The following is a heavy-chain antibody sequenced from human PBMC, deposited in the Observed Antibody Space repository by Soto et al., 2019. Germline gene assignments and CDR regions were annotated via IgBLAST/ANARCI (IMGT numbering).Heavy chain of an antibody. Sequence: GESLKISCKGSGYSFTSYWIGWVRQMPGKGLEWMEITYPGDSDTRYSPSFQGQVTISADKSISTAYLQWSSLKASDTAMYYCARQGYCSGGSCHYYYGMDVWGQGTTVTVSS. D-gene: IGHD2-15*01. CDR1: GYSFTSYW. V-gene: IGHV5-51*01. CDR3: ARQGYCSGGSCHYYYGMDV. CDR2: TYPGDSDT. J-gene: IGHJ6*02.